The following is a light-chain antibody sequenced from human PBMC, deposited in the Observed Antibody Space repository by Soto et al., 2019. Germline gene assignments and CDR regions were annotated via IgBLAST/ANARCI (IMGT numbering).Light chain of an antibody. J-gene: IGLJ1*01. CDR3: QSYDSSRSGFV. CDR1: SSNFGSGYD. Sequence: QSVLTQPPSVSGAPGQRVTISCTGSSSNFGSGYDVHWYQQLPGTAPKLLIYDDFNRPSGVPDRFSGSKSGTSASLAITGLQAEDETDYYCQSYDSSRSGFVCGTGTKVTVL. CDR2: DDF. V-gene: IGLV1-40*01.